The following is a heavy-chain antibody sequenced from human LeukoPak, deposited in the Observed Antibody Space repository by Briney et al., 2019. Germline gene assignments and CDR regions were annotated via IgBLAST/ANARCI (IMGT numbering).Heavy chain of an antibody. V-gene: IGHV3-7*01. D-gene: IGHD3-3*01. J-gene: IGHJ5*02. CDR3: AKAPASVDSS. CDR2: INPDGTKT. Sequence: GGSLRLSCAASGFTFTGFWLTWVRQSPGKGLEWVANINPDGTKTTYVDSVEGRFAISRDNAKNSVFLLMTSLRAEDTAMYYCAKAPASVDSSWGQGTLVDVSS. CDR1: GFTFTGFW.